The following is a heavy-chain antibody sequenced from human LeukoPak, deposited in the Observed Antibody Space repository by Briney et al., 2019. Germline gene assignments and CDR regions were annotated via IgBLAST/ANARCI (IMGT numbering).Heavy chain of an antibody. V-gene: IGHV3-30-3*01. CDR2: ISYDGSNK. D-gene: IGHD3-22*01. CDR1: GFTFSSYA. J-gene: IGHJ4*02. Sequence: GGSLRLSCAASGFTFSSYAMHWVRQAPGKGLEWVAVISYDGSNKYYADSVKGRFTIPRDNSKNTLYLQINSLRAEDTAVYYCARYRDNYYDSSGYVDYWGQGTLVTVSS. CDR3: ARYRDNYYDSSGYVDY.